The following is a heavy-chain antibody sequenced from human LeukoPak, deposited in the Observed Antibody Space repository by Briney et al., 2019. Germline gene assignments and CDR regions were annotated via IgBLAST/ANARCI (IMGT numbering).Heavy chain of an antibody. V-gene: IGHV1-46*01. Sequence: ASVKVSCKSSGYTFTSYYMYWVRQAPGQGLEWVALINPSGGSTNYAQKFQGRVTMTRDMSTSTDYMELSSLRSEDTAVYYCARDNSVEDTAWWFDPWGQGTLVTVSS. CDR3: ARDNSVEDTAWWFDP. J-gene: IGHJ5*02. CDR1: GYTFTSYY. D-gene: IGHD4-23*01. CDR2: INPSGGST.